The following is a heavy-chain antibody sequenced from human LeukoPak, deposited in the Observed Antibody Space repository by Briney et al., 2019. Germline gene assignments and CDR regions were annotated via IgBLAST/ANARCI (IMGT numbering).Heavy chain of an antibody. CDR1: GGSISPYY. J-gene: IGHJ4*02. D-gene: IGHD3-9*01. CDR2: ISYSGST. Sequence: SETLSLTCTVSGDTVSGGSISPYYWSWIRQPPGKGLEWIGFISYSGSTNYNPSFKSRVTISVDTSKNQFFLKLNSVTAADAAVYYWAGGNYDVLAGYFYGPLWWGKGTLVTVSS. V-gene: IGHV4-59*01. CDR3: AGGNYDVLAGYFYGPLW.